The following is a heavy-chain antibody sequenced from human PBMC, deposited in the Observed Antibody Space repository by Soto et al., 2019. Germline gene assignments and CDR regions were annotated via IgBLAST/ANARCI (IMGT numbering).Heavy chain of an antibody. D-gene: IGHD1-7*01. CDR2: IYYSGST. V-gene: IGHV4-39*01. J-gene: IGHJ4*02. CDR3: ARLVRQGNYYFDY. CDR1: GGSISSSSYY. Sequence: PSETLSLTCTVSGGSISSSSYYWGWIRQPPGKGLEWIGSIYYSGSTYYNPSLKSRVTISVDTSKNQFSLKLSSVTAADTAVYYCARLVRQGNYYFDYWGQGTLVTVSS.